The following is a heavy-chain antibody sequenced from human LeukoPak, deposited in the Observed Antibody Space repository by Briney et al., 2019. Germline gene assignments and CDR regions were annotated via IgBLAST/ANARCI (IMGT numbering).Heavy chain of an antibody. V-gene: IGHV3-21*01. D-gene: IGHD3-10*01. Sequence: PGGSLRLSCAASGFTFRSYSMNWVRQAPGKGLEGVSSISSSSSYIYYADSVKGRFTISRDNAKNSLYLQMNSLRAEDTALYYCASVDYYGSGNYYNDVDYWGQGTLVTVSS. CDR2: ISSSSSYI. CDR1: GFTFRSYS. J-gene: IGHJ4*02. CDR3: ASVDYYGSGNYYNDVDY.